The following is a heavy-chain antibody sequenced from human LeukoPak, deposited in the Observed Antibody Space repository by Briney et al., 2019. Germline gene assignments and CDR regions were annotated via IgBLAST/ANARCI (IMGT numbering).Heavy chain of an antibody. CDR1: GFTFTNNF. D-gene: IGHD3-10*01. V-gene: IGHV3-7*01. CDR3: ARVGKGMVRGVISAFDI. J-gene: IGHJ3*02. CDR2: IKQDGSEK. Sequence: GGSLRLSCAASGFTFTNNFMSWVRQVPGKGLEWVANIKQDGSEKYYVDSVKGRFTISRDNAKNSLYLQMNSLRAEDTAVYYCARVGKGMVRGVISAFDIWGQGTMVTVSS.